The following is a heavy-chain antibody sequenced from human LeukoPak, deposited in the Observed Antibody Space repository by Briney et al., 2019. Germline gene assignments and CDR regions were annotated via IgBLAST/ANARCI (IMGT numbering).Heavy chain of an antibody. V-gene: IGHV4-59*01. CDR3: ARAHDYGEDFDY. CDR1: GGSISSYY. D-gene: IGHD4-17*01. CDR2: IYYSGST. J-gene: IGHJ4*02. Sequence: SETLSLTCTVSGGSISSYYWSWIRQPPGKGLEWIGYIYYSGSTNYNPSLKSRVTISVDTSKNQFSLKLSSVTAADTAVYYRARAHDYGEDFDYWGQGTLVTVSS.